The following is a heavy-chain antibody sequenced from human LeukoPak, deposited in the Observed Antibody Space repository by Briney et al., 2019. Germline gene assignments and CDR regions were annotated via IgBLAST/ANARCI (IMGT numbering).Heavy chain of an antibody. CDR3: AREGIAAAGTDWFDP. CDR2: INPNSGGT. V-gene: IGHV1-2*06. J-gene: IGHJ5*02. D-gene: IGHD6-13*01. Sequence: ASVKVSRKASGYTFTGYYMHWVRQAPGQGLEWMGRINPNSGGTNYARKFQGRVTMTRDTSISTAYMELSRLRSDDTAVYYCAREGIAAAGTDWFDPWGQGTLVTVSS. CDR1: GYTFTGYY.